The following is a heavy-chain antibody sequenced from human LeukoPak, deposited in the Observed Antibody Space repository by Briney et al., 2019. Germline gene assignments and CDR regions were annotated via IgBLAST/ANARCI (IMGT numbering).Heavy chain of an antibody. D-gene: IGHD2-2*01. CDR2: INHSGST. CDR1: GGSFSGYY. Sequence: TSETLSLTCAVYGGSFSGYYWSWIRQPPGKGLEWIGEINHSGSTNYNPSLKGRVTISVDTSKNQFSLKLSSVTAADTAVYYCARGGAVWYCSSTSCISVFDYWGQGTLVTVSS. J-gene: IGHJ4*02. CDR3: ARGGAVWYCSSTSCISVFDY. V-gene: IGHV4-34*01.